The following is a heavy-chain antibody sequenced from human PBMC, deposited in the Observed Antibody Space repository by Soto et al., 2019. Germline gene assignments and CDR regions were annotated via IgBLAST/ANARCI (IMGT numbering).Heavy chain of an antibody. V-gene: IGHV4-34*01. Sequence: SETLSLTCAVYGGSFSGYYWSWFRQPPGKGLEWIGEINHSGSTNYNPSLKSRVTISVDTSKNQFSLKLGSVTAADTAVYYCARVKVFYYYYGMDVWGQGTTVT. CDR2: INHSGST. CDR1: GGSFSGYY. J-gene: IGHJ6*02. CDR3: ARVKVFYYYYGMDV.